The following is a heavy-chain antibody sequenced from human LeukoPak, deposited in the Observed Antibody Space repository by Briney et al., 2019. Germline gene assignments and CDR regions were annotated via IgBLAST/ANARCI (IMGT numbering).Heavy chain of an antibody. Sequence: GGSLRLSCAVSGITLSNYGMSWARQAPGKGLEWVAGISDSGGRTNYADSVKGRFTIFRDNPKNTLYLQMNSLRAEDTAVYFCAKRGVVIRVILVGFHKEAYYFDSWGQGALVTVSS. V-gene: IGHV3-23*01. CDR3: AKRGVVIRVILVGFHKEAYYFDS. D-gene: IGHD3-22*01. J-gene: IGHJ4*02. CDR1: GITLSNYG. CDR2: ISDSGGRT.